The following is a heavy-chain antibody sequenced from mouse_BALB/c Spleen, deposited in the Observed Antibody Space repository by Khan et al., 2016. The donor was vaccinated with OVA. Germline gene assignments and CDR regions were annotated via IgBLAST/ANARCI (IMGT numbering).Heavy chain of an antibody. CDR1: GYTFTSYT. CDR3: VRDGAYHRNDGWLAY. CDR2: INPSNGYT. V-gene: IGHV1-4*01. Sequence: QVQLKESGAELARPGASVKMSCKASGYTFTSYTIHWIKKRPGQGLEWIGYINPSNGYTNYNQKFKDKATLTTDKSSTTADLQLSSLTSDDSAVYNCVRDGAYHRNDGWLAYWGQGTLVTVSA. D-gene: IGHD2-14*01. J-gene: IGHJ3*01.